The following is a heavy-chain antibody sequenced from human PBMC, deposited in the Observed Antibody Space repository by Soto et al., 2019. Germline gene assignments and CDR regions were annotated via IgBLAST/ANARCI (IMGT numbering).Heavy chain of an antibody. D-gene: IGHD6-19*01. CDR1: GGSISSSNW. CDR3: ARESRAVAGDYFDY. V-gene: IGHV4-4*02. J-gene: IGHJ4*02. Sequence: PSETLSLTCAVSGGSISSSNWGSWVRQPPGKGLEWIGEIYHSGSTNYNPSLKSRVTISVDKSKNQFSLKLSSVTAADTAVYYCARESRAVAGDYFDYWGQGTLVTVSS. CDR2: IYHSGST.